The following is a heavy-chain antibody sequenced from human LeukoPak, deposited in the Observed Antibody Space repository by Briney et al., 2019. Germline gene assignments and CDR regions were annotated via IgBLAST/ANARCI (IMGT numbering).Heavy chain of an antibody. D-gene: IGHD1-26*01. Sequence: SETLSLTCTVSGGSISNYYWSWIRQPAGKGLEWIGRIYTSGSTNYNSSLKSRLTMSVDTSKNQFSLRLSSVTAADTAVYYCARLRPMGGSFPDSFDIWGQGTMVTVSS. V-gene: IGHV4-4*07. J-gene: IGHJ3*02. CDR2: IYTSGST. CDR3: ARLRPMGGSFPDSFDI. CDR1: GGSISNYY.